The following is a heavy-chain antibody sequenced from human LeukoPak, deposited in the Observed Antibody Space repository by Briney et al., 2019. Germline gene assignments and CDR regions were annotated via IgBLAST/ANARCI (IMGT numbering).Heavy chain of an antibody. Sequence: SVKVSCKASGGTFSSYAISWVRQAPGQGLEWMGGIIPIFGTANYAQKFQGRVTITADESTSTAYMELSSLRSEDTAVYYCALGYCSGGSCYLRQYYYYYMDVWGKGTTVTVSS. J-gene: IGHJ6*03. V-gene: IGHV1-69*01. D-gene: IGHD2-15*01. CDR3: ALGYCSGGSCYLRQYYYYYMDV. CDR2: IIPIFGTA. CDR1: GGTFSSYA.